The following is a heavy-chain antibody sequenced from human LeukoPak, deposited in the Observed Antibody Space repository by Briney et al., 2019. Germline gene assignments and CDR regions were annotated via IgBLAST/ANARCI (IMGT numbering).Heavy chain of an antibody. CDR3: ARQIEGGYHAFDI. V-gene: IGHV3-74*01. CDR2: ISRDGSST. J-gene: IGHJ3*02. D-gene: IGHD3-16*02. CDR1: GFSFSNYW. Sequence: PGGSLRLSCAASGFSFSNYWMHWVRLAPGKGLVWVSRISRDGSSTIYADSVKGRFTISRDNAGDTLYLQMSSLRAEDTAVYYCARQIEGGYHAFDIWGQGTMVPVSS.